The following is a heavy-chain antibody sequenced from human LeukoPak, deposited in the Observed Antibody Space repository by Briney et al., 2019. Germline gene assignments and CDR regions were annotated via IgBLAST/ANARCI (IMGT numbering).Heavy chain of an antibody. CDR2: ISSSSSTI. D-gene: IGHD2-2*01. V-gene: IGHV3-48*01. J-gene: IGHJ4*02. CDR1: GFTFSSYS. CDR3: AKDVPAAYFDY. Sequence: GSLRLSCAASGFTFSSYSMNWVRQAPGKGLEWVSYISSSSSTIYYADSVKGRFTISRDNSKTTLYLQMNSLRAEDTAVYYCAKDVPAAYFDYWGQGTLVTVSS.